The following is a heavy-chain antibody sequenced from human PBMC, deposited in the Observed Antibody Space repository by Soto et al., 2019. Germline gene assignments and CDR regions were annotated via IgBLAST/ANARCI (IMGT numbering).Heavy chain of an antibody. CDR3: ARGSSTIVVPAAIDY. CDR2: ISAYNGNT. Sequence: QVQLVQSGAEVKKPGASVKVTCKASGYTFTSYGSSWVRQAPGQGLEWMGWISAYNGNTNYAQKLQGRVTMTTDTSPSTAYMELRSLRSDDTAVYYCARGSSTIVVPAAIDYWGQGTLVTVSS. J-gene: IGHJ4*02. V-gene: IGHV1-18*01. CDR1: GYTFTSYG. D-gene: IGHD2-2*01.